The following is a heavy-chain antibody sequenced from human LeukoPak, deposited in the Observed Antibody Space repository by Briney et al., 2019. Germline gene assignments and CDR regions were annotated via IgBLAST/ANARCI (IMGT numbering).Heavy chain of an antibody. V-gene: IGHV3-21*01. CDR2: IDSSSSYI. D-gene: IGHD3-3*01. CDR3: ARGPHGGFVIIPTEF. CDR1: GFTFSSYA. J-gene: IGHJ4*02. Sequence: PGGSLRLPCAASGFTFSSYAMNWVRQAPGKGLEWVSSIDSSSSYIYYADSVKGRFTISRANAKNSLFLQMNSLRAEDTAVYYCARGPHGGFVIIPTEFWGQGTLVTVSS.